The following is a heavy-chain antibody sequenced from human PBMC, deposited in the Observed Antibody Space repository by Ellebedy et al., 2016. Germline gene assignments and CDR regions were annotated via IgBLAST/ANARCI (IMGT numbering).Heavy chain of an antibody. J-gene: IGHJ5*01. D-gene: IGHD3-22*01. Sequence: GESLKISXAASGITFSNYAMSWVRQAPGKGLEWVAAISGSGVSTYYADSVKGRFTISRDNSKNTLYLQMNSLRAEDTAVYYCARGSYYYDSSDLRFDSWGQGTLVTVSS. CDR1: GITFSNYA. V-gene: IGHV3-23*01. CDR2: ISGSGVST. CDR3: ARGSYYYDSSDLRFDS.